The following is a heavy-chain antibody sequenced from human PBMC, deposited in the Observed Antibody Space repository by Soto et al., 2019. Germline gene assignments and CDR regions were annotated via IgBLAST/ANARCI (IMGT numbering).Heavy chain of an antibody. D-gene: IGHD3-10*01. CDR2: ISYSGST. V-gene: IGHV4-39*01. J-gene: IGHJ6*03. CDR3: ARPAGENYYYMDV. CDR1: GGSISSSSYY. Sequence: QLQLQESGPGLVKPSETLSLTCTVSGGSISSSSYYWGWMRQPPGKGLEWIGTISYSGSTDYNPSLTSRVTISVDTSKNQLSLKVNSVTAADTAVYYCARPAGENYYYMDVWGKGTTVTVSS.